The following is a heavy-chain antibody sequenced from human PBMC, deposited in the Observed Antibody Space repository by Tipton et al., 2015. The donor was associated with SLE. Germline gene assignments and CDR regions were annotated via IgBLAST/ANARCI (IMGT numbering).Heavy chain of an antibody. D-gene: IGHD6-13*01. CDR1: GYTFANSG. Sequence: QVQLVQSGPEVKKPGASVKVSCKASGYTFANSGFSWVRQAPGQGLDWMGWITAYNGNTNYAQKFQGRVTMTTDTSTTTAYMELRSLRSDDTAVYYCARGSSSSPAYFDSWGQGTLVTVSS. V-gene: IGHV1-18*01. CDR3: ARGSSSSPAYFDS. CDR2: ITAYNGNT. J-gene: IGHJ4*02.